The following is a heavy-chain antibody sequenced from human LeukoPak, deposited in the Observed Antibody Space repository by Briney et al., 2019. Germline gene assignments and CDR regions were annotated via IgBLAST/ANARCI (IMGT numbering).Heavy chain of an antibody. CDR1: GYTFTGFY. V-gene: IGHV1-2*06. CDR3: ARVFPGDYYDSSGYPRTYYFDY. D-gene: IGHD3-22*01. CDR2: INPNSGGT. Sequence: ASVKVSCKASGYTFTGFYMHGVRQAPGQGLEWMGRINPNSGGTNYAQKFQGRVTMTRDTSISTAYMELSRLRSDDTAVYYCARVFPGDYYDSSGYPRTYYFDYWGQGTLVTVSS. J-gene: IGHJ4*02.